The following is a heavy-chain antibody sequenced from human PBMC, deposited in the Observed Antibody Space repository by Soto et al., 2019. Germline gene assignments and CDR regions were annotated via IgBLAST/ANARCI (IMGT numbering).Heavy chain of an antibody. CDR2: INPNSGGT. CDR3: ARGRVGLLWFGDTNENWFDP. V-gene: IGHV1-2*04. D-gene: IGHD3-10*01. Sequence: QVQLVQSGAEVKKPGASVKVSCKASGYTFTGYYMHWVRQAPGQGLEWMGWINPNSGGTNYAQKFQGWVTMNRDTSLSTAYMELSRLRSDDTAVYYCARGRVGLLWFGDTNENWFDPWGQGTLVTVSS. J-gene: IGHJ5*02. CDR1: GYTFTGYY.